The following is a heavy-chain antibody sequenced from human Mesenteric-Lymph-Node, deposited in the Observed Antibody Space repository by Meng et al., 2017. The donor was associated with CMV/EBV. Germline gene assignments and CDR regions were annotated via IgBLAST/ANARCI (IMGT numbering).Heavy chain of an antibody. CDR3: ARTYYYGSGNSNFDY. D-gene: IGHD3-10*01. V-gene: IGHV2-5*02. CDR2: IYWDDDQ. CDR1: GFSLTTSGVG. Sequence: SGFSLTTSGVGVGWIRQPPGKALECLALIYWDDDQRYSPSLRSRLTITKDTSKNQVVLTMTDMDPVDTATYFCARTYYYGSGNSNFDYWGQGTLVTVSS. J-gene: IGHJ4*02.